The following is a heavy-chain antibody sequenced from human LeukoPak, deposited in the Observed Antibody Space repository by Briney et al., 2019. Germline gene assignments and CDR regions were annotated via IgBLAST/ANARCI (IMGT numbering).Heavy chain of an antibody. Sequence: GASVKVSCKASGYTFTGYYMHWVRQAPGQGLEWMGWISAYNGNTNYAQKLQGRVTMTTDTSTSTAYMELRSLRSDDTAVYYCARDLMAAAVGANYYGMDVWGQGTTVTVSS. CDR3: ARDLMAAAVGANYYGMDV. CDR2: ISAYNGNT. V-gene: IGHV1-18*04. D-gene: IGHD6-13*01. CDR1: GYTFTGYY. J-gene: IGHJ6*02.